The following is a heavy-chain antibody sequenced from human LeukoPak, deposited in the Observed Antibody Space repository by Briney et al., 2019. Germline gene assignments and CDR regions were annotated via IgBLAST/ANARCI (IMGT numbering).Heavy chain of an antibody. CDR2: ISHSSRNT. Sequence: GGSLRLSCAASGFTFSIYSTNWVRQAPGKGLEWVSSISHSSRNTYYADSVKGRFTISRDNAKNSLYLQMNSLRAEDTAVYYCARDMNLGYWGQGTLVTVSS. J-gene: IGHJ4*02. CDR3: ARDMNLGY. V-gene: IGHV3-21*01. D-gene: IGHD1-14*01. CDR1: GFTFSIYS.